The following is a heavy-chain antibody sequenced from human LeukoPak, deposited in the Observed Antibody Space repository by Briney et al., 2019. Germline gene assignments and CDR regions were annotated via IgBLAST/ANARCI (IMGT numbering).Heavy chain of an antibody. CDR3: ARDLDSSGWSHFQH. J-gene: IGHJ1*01. CDR2: INPNSGGT. V-gene: IGHV1-2*02. Sequence: ASVKVSCTASGYTFTGYYMHWVRQAPGQGLEWMGLINPNSGGTNYAQKFQGRVTMTRDTSISTVYMELSKLRSDDTAVYYCARDLDSSGWSHFQHWGQGTLVTVSS. D-gene: IGHD6-19*01. CDR1: GYTFTGYY.